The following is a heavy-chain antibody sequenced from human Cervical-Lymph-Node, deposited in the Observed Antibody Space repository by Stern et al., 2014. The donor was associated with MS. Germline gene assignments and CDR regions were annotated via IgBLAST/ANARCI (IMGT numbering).Heavy chain of an antibody. CDR2: ISAYNGNT. V-gene: IGHV1-18*01. CDR1: GYTFTSYG. D-gene: IGHD5-12*01. CDR3: ARYERATITSNPLGY. J-gene: IGHJ4*02. Sequence: VQLVESGAEVKKPGASVKVSCKASGYTFTSYGISWVRQAPGQGLEWMGWISAYNGNTNYAQKLQGRVTMTTDTSTSTAYMELRSLRSDDTAVYYCARYERATITSNPLGYWGQGTLVTVSS.